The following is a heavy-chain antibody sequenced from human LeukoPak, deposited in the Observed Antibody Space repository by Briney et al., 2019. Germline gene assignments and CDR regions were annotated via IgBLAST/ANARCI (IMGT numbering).Heavy chain of an antibody. CDR1: GYSFTSYW. CDR3: ARRGEAMDPFDY. D-gene: IGHD5-18*01. CDR2: IYPGDSDT. V-gene: IGHV5-51*01. Sequence: GESLKISCKDSGYSFTSYWIGWVRQMPGKGLEWMGIIYPGDSDTRYSPSFQGQVAISADKSINTAYLQWSSLKASDTAIYYCARRGEAMDPFDYWGQGTLVTVFS. J-gene: IGHJ4*02.